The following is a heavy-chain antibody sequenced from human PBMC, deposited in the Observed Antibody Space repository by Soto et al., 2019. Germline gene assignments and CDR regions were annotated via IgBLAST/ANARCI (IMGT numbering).Heavy chain of an antibody. V-gene: IGHV4-39*01. CDR1: GGSVSSPNSY. D-gene: IGHD2-8*02. Sequence: PSETLSLTCTVSGGSVSSPNSYWGWIRRAPGKELEWLGNIYYSRSTYYIPSLESRLTISADTSKNQFSLRLTSVTAADTAVYYCARGSCTGGACEGAVGVWGRGTTVTVSS. J-gene: IGHJ6*02. CDR2: IYYSRST. CDR3: ARGSCTGGACEGAVGV.